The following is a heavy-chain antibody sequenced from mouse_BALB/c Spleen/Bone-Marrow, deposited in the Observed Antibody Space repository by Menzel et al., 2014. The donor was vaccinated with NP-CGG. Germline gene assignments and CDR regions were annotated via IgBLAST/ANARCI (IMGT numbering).Heavy chain of an antibody. D-gene: IGHD4-1*01. Sequence: EVMLVESGGGLVQPGGSRKLSCAASGFTFSYFGMHWVRQAPEKGLEWVAYISSGSGIIYYADTVKGRFTISRDNPKNTLFLQMTSLRSEDTAMYYCARERTGFDYWGQGTTLTVSS. CDR1: GFTFSYFG. CDR2: ISSGSGII. V-gene: IGHV5-17*02. CDR3: ARERTGFDY. J-gene: IGHJ2*01.